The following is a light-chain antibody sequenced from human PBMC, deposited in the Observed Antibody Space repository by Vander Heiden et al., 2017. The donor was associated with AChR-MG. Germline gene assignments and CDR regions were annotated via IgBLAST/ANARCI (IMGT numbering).Light chain of an antibody. CDR1: SGINVGTYR. V-gene: IGLV5-39*01. CDR3: AIWYSSTSGVV. J-gene: IGLJ3*02. Sequence: QPVLTQPTSFSASPGASARITCTLRSGINVGTYRIYWYQQKPGSLPRYLRRYKSDSDNQQGSGVPSRFSGSKDASTNAGLLLISGLQSEDEADYYCAIWYSSTSGVVFGGGTKLTVL. CDR2: YKSDSDN.